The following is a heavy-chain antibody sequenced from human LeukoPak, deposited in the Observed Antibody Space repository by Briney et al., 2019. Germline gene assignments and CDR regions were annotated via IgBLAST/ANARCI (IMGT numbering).Heavy chain of an antibody. CDR1: GFTFSDAC. V-gene: IGHV3-64*01. CDR2: ISSNGGST. J-gene: IGHJ4*02. Sequence: GGSLRLSCRASGFTFSDACMSWVRQAPGKGLEYVSAISSNGGSTYYANSVKGRFTISRDNSKNTLYLQMGSLRAEDMAVYYCARADHFDYWGQGTLVTVSS. CDR3: ARADHFDY.